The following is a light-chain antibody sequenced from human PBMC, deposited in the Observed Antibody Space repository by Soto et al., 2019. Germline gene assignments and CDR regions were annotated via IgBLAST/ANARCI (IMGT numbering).Light chain of an antibody. J-gene: IGKJ4*01. CDR1: QDINNY. V-gene: IGKV1-33*01. CDR2: DAS. Sequence: DIPMTQSPSSLSASVGDRVTITCPASQDINNYLNWYQQKPGQAPKLLIYDASDLETGVPSRFSASGTGTDFTFTISNVQPEDTATYYCQQYDTLPLTFGGGTRLEIK. CDR3: QQYDTLPLT.